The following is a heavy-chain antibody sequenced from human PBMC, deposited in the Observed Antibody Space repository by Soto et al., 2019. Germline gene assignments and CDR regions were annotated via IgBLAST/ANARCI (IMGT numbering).Heavy chain of an antibody. Sequence: QVQLQESRPGLVKPSDTLSLTCTVSGGSITPYYWSWIRQPPGEGLEWIGYVSYNGNTDYNPSLKSRVSISVDTSKNEFSLKLNSLTAADAAIYFCARQQYTVVTAFDAWGRGTMVAVSS. V-gene: IGHV4-59*07. CDR1: GGSITPYY. CDR2: VSYNGNT. D-gene: IGHD2-15*01. J-gene: IGHJ3*01. CDR3: ARQQYTVVTAFDA.